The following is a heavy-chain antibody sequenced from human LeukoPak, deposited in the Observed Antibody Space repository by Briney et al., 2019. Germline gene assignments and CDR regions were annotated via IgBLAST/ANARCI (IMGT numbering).Heavy chain of an antibody. V-gene: IGHV4-34*01. J-gene: IGHJ4*02. CDR2: INHSGST. CDR3: ARGPLDSSGWYSPFDY. CDR1: GGSFSGYY. Sequence: SETLSLTCAVYGGSFSGYYWSWIRQPPGKGLEWIGEINHSGSTNYNPSLKSRVTMSVGTSKNQFSLKLSSVTAADTAVYYCARGPLDSSGWYSPFDYWGQGTLVTVSS. D-gene: IGHD6-19*01.